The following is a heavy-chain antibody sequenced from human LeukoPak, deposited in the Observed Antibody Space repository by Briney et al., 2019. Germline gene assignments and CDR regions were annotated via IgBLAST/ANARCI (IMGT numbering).Heavy chain of an antibody. D-gene: IGHD6-19*01. CDR1: GYTFTGYY. Sequence: ASVKVSCKASGYTFTGYYMHWVRQAPGQGLEWMGWINPNSGGTNYAQKFQGRVTMTRDTSISTAYMELSRLRSDDTAVYYCARKGHSSGLAQRRSYYYYMDVWGKGTTVTVSS. CDR3: ARKGHSSGLAQRRSYYYYMDV. CDR2: INPNSGGT. J-gene: IGHJ6*03. V-gene: IGHV1-2*02.